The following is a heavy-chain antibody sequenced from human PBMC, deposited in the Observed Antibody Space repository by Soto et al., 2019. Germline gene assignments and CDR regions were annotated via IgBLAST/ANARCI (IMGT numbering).Heavy chain of an antibody. CDR3: AKGVLRFLQLFHP. V-gene: IGHV4-61*01. J-gene: IGHJ5*02. Sequence: QVQLQESGPGLVKPSETLSLTCTVSGASVNSENYYWSWIRQPPGKGLEWIGYVYYSGSTNYNPSLKMRCPISLDPYKDQFSLKITSITSGDTAFYYCAKGVLRFLQLFHPWGQGTLVTVSS. D-gene: IGHD3-3*01. CDR1: GASVNSENYY. CDR2: VYYSGST.